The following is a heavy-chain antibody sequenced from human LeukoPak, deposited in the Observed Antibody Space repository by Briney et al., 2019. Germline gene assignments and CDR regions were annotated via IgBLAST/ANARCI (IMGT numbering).Heavy chain of an antibody. CDR2: INPNSGGT. Sequence: ASVKVSCKASGYTFTGYYMHWVRQAPGQGLEWMRWINPNSGGTNYAQKFQGWVTMTRDTSISTAYMELSRLRSDDTAVYYCARDSGGSHDAFDIWGQGTMVTVSS. V-gene: IGHV1-2*04. D-gene: IGHD2-15*01. CDR1: GYTFTGYY. CDR3: ARDSGGSHDAFDI. J-gene: IGHJ3*02.